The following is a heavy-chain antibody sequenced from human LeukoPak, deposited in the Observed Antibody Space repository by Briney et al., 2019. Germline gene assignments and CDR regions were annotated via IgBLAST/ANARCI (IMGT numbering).Heavy chain of an antibody. CDR1: GFTFSSYW. J-gene: IGHJ5*02. D-gene: IGHD3-3*01. CDR3: ARDESNYDFWSGYSLGWFDP. Sequence: GGSLRLSCAASGFTFSSYWMHWVRQVPNQGLMWVSRINSDETISEYVDSVNGRFTISRDNAKNSLYLQMNSLRAEDTAVYYCARDESNYDFWSGYSLGWFDPWGQGTLVTVSS. CDR2: INSDETIS. V-gene: IGHV3-74*01.